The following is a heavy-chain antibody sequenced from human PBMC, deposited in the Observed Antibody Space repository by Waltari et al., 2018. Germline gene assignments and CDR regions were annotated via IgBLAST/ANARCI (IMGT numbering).Heavy chain of an antibody. V-gene: IGHV4-38-2*02. CDR3: ARVMSGHYFDNSGHSYWYFDL. J-gene: IGHJ2*01. CDR2: LYHGGNT. CDR1: GASINSGYY. D-gene: IGHD3-22*01. Sequence: QVQLQESGPGLVKPSETLSLTCFVSGASINSGYYWGWIRQPPGKGLEWIGSLYHGGNTYYNPSLNSRVTISGDTSTNQLSLKVTSVTAADTAVYYCARVMSGHYFDNSGHSYWYFDLWGRGTLVTVSA.